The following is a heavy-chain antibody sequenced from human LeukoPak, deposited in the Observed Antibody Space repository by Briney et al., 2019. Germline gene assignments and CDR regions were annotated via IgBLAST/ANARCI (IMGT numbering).Heavy chain of an antibody. CDR3: ARLYNWNYNGIDY. V-gene: IGHV4-59*01. J-gene: IGHJ4*02. Sequence: PSETLSLTCTVSGGSISSYYWNWIRQPPRQGLDWIGNIYYSGSTNYKPSLTRRATISIDTSKNQFSLKLSSVTAADTDVYNCARLYNWNYNGIDYWGQGALVTVSS. CDR2: IYYSGST. D-gene: IGHD1-7*01. CDR1: GGSISSYY.